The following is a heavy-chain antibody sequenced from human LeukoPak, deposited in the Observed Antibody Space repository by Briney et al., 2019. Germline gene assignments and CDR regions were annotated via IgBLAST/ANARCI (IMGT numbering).Heavy chain of an antibody. J-gene: IGHJ4*02. CDR2: ISSSSSYI. CDR1: GFTFSSYS. V-gene: IGHV3-21*01. CDR3: ARDREYSGYPSPDY. Sequence: PGRSLRLSCAASGFTFSSYSMNWVRQAPGKGLEWVSSISSSSSYIYYADSVKGRFTISRDNAKNSLYLQMNSLRAEDTAVYYCARDREYSGYPSPDYWGQGTLVTVSS. D-gene: IGHD5-12*01.